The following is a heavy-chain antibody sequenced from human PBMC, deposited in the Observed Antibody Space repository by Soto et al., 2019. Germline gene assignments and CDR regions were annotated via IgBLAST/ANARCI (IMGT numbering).Heavy chain of an antibody. CDR1: GFSLPTDRVG. Sequence: QITLKESGPTLVKPTQTLTLTCTFSGFSLPTDRVGVGWIRQPPGKALEWLAVIYWDDTKTYRPSLKSRLTITTDTSRTQVALTMPDMDPVDTATYYCAPACGGRSLYWGQGTLVTVSS. V-gene: IGHV2-5*02. CDR2: IYWDDTK. D-gene: IGHD2-21*01. CDR3: APACGGRSLY. J-gene: IGHJ4*02.